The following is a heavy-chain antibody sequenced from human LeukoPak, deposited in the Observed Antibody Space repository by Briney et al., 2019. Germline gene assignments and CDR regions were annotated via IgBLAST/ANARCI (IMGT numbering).Heavy chain of an antibody. CDR3: ARDRDGTTPLFDY. CDR1: GGTFSSYA. D-gene: IGHD1-7*01. Sequence: GASVKVSCKASGGTFSSYAISWVRQAPGQGLEWMGGIIPIFGTANYAQKFQGRVTITADESTSTAYMELSSLRSEDTAVYYCARDRDGTTPLFDYWGQGTLVTVSS. CDR2: IIPIFGTA. V-gene: IGHV1-69*13. J-gene: IGHJ4*02.